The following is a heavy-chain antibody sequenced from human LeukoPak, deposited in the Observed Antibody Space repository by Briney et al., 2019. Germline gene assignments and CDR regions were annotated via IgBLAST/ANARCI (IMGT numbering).Heavy chain of an antibody. D-gene: IGHD1-26*01. CDR2: ISGSGGST. CDR3: AKDLVGALAFDI. J-gene: IGHJ3*02. CDR1: RFAFSIYA. Sequence: GGSLRLSCAASRFAFSIYAMSWVRQAPGKGLEWVSAISGSGGSTYYADSVKGRFTISRDNSKNTLYLQMNSLRAEDTAVYYCAKDLVGALAFDIWGQGTMVTVSS. V-gene: IGHV3-23*01.